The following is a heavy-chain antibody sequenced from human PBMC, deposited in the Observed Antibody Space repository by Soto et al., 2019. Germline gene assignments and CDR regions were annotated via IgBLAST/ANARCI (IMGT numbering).Heavy chain of an antibody. CDR3: ARGRRYDFWSGYWNWFDP. J-gene: IGHJ5*02. D-gene: IGHD3-3*01. CDR2: IYHSGST. CDR1: GGSISSGGYS. V-gene: IGHV4-30-2*01. Sequence: PSETLSLTCAVSGGSISSGGYSWSWIRQPPGKGLEWIGYIYHSGSTYYNPSLKSRVTISVDRSKNQFSLKLSSVTAADTAVYYCARGRRYDFWSGYWNWFDPWGQGTLVTVS.